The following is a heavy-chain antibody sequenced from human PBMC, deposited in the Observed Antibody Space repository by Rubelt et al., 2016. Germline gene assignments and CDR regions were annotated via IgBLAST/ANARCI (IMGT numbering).Heavy chain of an antibody. V-gene: IGHV3-23*04. Sequence: EVQLAESGGDLVQPGGSLRLSCAASGFTFSNYAMTWVRQAPGKGLEWVSSIRSSGVSTYYADSVKGRFTISRDNSENTLYRQMSGLRAEDTALYYCARHPGSTSYGTIDYWGQGTLVTVSS. D-gene: IGHD2/OR15-2a*01. CDR2: IRSSGVST. J-gene: IGHJ4*02. CDR1: GFTFSNYA. CDR3: ARHPGSTSYGTIDY.